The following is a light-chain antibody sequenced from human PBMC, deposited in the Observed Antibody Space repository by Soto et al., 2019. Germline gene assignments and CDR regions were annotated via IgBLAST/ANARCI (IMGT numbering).Light chain of an antibody. CDR1: QDISNY. CDR3: QQYDNLWWT. J-gene: IGKJ2*02. CDR2: DAS. Sequence: DIQMTQSPSSLSASVGDRVTITCQASQDISNYLNWYQQKPGKAPKLLIYDASNLETGVPSRFSGSGSGTDFTFTISSLQPEDIATYYCQQYDNLWWTFGQGTKLEIK. V-gene: IGKV1-33*01.